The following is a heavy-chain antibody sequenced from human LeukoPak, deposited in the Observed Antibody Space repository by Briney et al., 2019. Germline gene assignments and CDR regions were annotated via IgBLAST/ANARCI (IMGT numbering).Heavy chain of an antibody. V-gene: IGHV3-23*01. D-gene: IGHD3-10*01. Sequence: PGGSLRLSCAASGFTFGDSAMHWVRQAPGKGLEWGSAISGSGGSTYYADSVKGRFTISRDNSKNTLYLQMNSLRAEDTAVYYCAKERIDYYGSGSYYTGGFDYWGQGTLVTVSS. CDR2: ISGSGGST. J-gene: IGHJ4*02. CDR1: GFTFGDSA. CDR3: AKERIDYYGSGSYYTGGFDY.